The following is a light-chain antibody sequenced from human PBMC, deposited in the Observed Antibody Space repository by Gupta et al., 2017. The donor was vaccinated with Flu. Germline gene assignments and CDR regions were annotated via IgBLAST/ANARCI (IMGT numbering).Light chain of an antibody. CDR3: SSNTTSRTLV. CDR1: NSDVGGYKV. J-gene: IGLJ3*02. CDR2: EVS. Sequence: SALTQPASASGSPGQSIAISCTGSNSDVGGYKVVSWYQQYPVKAHNLLVYEVSKRPAGVSFRFSDSKSGNTASLTIAGHAGEDEADYYRSSNTTSRTLVFGGGIKLTVL. V-gene: IGLV2-14*01.